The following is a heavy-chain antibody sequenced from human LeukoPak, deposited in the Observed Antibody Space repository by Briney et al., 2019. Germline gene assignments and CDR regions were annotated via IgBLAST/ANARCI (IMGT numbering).Heavy chain of an antibody. CDR1: GDSISSSNYY. Sequence: SETLSPTCTVSGDSISSSNYYWGWIRQPPGKGLEWIGSMYYSGTTYYNPSLKSRVTISVDTSKNQFSLKLSSVTAADTAVYYCARNYIVVVVAAIKRPTYFDYWGQGTLVTVSS. D-gene: IGHD2-15*01. V-gene: IGHV4-39*01. CDR3: ARNYIVVVVAAIKRPTYFDY. J-gene: IGHJ4*02. CDR2: MYYSGTT.